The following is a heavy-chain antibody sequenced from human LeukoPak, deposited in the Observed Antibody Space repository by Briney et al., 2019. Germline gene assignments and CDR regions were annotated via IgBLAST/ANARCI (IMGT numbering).Heavy chain of an antibody. CDR2: IRYDGSNK. D-gene: IGHD3-22*01. CDR1: GFTFSSYG. V-gene: IGHV3-30*02. Sequence: GGSLRLSCAASGFTFSSYGMHWVRQAPGKGLEWVAFIRYDGSNKYYADSVKGRFTISRDNSKNTLYLQMNSLRAEDTAVYYCARDYYDSSGYDLRGHPAFDIWGQGTMVTVSS. CDR3: ARDYYDSSGYDLRGHPAFDI. J-gene: IGHJ3*02.